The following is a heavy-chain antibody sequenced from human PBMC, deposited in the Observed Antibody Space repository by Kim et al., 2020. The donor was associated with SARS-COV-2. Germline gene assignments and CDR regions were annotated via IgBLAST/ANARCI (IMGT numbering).Heavy chain of an antibody. Sequence: SKTLSLTCTVSGGSITSGSYYWGWIRQLPGKGLEWIGSIYYSGSTYYNPSLKSPVTISVDTSTNQFSLKLTSVTAADAAVYYCASHYDSSGYLYYFDFWGQGTLVTVSS. CDR2: IYYSGST. V-gene: IGHV4-39*01. CDR1: GGSITSGSYY. J-gene: IGHJ4*02. CDR3: ASHYDSSGYLYYFDF. D-gene: IGHD3-22*01.